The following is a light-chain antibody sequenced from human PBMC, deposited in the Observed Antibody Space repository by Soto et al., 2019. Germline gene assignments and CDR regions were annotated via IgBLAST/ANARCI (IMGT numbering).Light chain of an antibody. CDR3: LQYYSYPFT. CDR2: AAS. Sequence: AIQMSQSPSSLSACLGDRVTITCRASQGIRNDLGWYQQKPGKAPKLLIFAASSLQSGVPSRFSGSGSGTDLTRTTSSLQPEVFATYYCLQYYSYPFTFGPGPKVDIK. J-gene: IGKJ3*01. CDR1: QGIRND. V-gene: IGKV1-6*01.